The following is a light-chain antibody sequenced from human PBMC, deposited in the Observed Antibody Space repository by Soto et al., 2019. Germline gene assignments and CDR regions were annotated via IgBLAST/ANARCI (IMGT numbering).Light chain of an antibody. CDR1: QSVSSK. Sequence: EIVMTQSPASLSVSPGERATLSCRASQSVSSKLAWYQQKPGQAPRLLIYGASTRATGIPTRFSGSGSGTEFTLNISSLQSEDFAVYYCQQYNNWPPITFGQGTRLEIK. CDR3: QQYNNWPPIT. J-gene: IGKJ5*01. CDR2: GAS. V-gene: IGKV3-15*01.